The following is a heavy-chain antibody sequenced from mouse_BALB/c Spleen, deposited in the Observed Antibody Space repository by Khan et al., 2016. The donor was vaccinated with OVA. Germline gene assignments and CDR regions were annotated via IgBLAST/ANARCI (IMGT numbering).Heavy chain of an antibody. CDR3: TALANVLYYYAMDY. D-gene: IGHD4-1*01. J-gene: IGHJ4*01. V-gene: IGHV6-6*01. CDR2: IRSTSNNHAT. Sequence: EVQLVESGGGLVQPGGSMKLSCAASGFTFSDAWMDWVRQSPEKGLEWVAEIRSTSNNHATKYAESVKGRFTISRDDSKSSVYLQMNSLRAEDTGIYYCTALANVLYYYAMDYWGQGTSVTVSS. CDR1: GFTFSDAW.